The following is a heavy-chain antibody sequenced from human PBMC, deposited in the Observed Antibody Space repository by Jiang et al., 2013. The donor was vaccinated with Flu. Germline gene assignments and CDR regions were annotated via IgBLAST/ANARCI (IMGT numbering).Heavy chain of an antibody. CDR3: ARHHADHYTVTTIVFDY. CDR2: IYPGDSDT. CDR1: GYSFTSYW. Sequence: GAEVKKPGESLKISCKGSGYSFTSYWIGWVRQMPGKGLEWMGIIYPGDSDTRYSPSFQGQVTISADKSISTAYLQWSSLKASDTAMYYCARHHADHYTVTTIVFDYWGQGTLVTVSS. D-gene: IGHD4-17*01. J-gene: IGHJ4*02. V-gene: IGHV5-51*01.